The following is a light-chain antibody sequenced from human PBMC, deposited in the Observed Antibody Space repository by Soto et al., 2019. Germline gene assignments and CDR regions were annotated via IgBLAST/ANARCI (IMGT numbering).Light chain of an antibody. CDR2: GAS. J-gene: IGKJ1*01. CDR1: QSVSSSY. V-gene: IGKV3-20*01. CDR3: QQYGSSPWT. Sequence: EIVLTQSPGTLSLSPGDRATLSCRASQSVSSSYLAWYQQKLGQAPRXXIYGASSRATGIPDRFSGIGSGTDLTITISRMEPEDCEVYYGQQYGSSPWTFGQGTKVDIK.